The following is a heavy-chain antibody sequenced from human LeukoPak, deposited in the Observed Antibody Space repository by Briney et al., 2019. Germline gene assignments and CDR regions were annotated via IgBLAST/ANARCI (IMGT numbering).Heavy chain of an antibody. Sequence: GESLKISCKGSGXXXXSYWXGWVRQMPGXXXXXXGIIYPGDSDTRYSPSFQGQVTISADKSISTAYLQWSSLKASDTAMYYCARAQYGDYAAIDYWGQGTLVTVSS. V-gene: IGHV5-51*01. CDR1: GXXXXSYW. J-gene: IGHJ4*02. CDR2: IYPGDSDT. D-gene: IGHD4-17*01. CDR3: ARAQYGDYAAIDY.